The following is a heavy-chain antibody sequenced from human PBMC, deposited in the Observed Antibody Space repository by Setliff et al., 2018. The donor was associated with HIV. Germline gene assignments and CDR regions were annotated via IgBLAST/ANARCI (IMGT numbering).Heavy chain of an antibody. V-gene: IGHV1-69*05. D-gene: IGHD2-8*01. J-gene: IGHJ4*02. CDR2: SIPLFGTV. CDR1: GDTFSNSA. CDR3: ASGSGYCRNGVCYIGVHKNPDKYYFDY. Sequence: SVKVSCKASGDTFSNSALTWVRQAPGQGLEWMGGSIPLFGTVTYAQRFQGRVTSTTDELMTTAYMELTSLRSEDTAVYYCASGSGYCRNGVCYIGVHKNPDKYYFDYWGQGTLVTVSS.